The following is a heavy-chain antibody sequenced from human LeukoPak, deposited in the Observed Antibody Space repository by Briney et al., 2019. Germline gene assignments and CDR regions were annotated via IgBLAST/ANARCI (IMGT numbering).Heavy chain of an antibody. CDR3: ARAGISWFDFDY. J-gene: IGHJ4*02. Sequence: SETLSLTCTVSGGSISSYYWSWIRQPPGKGLEWIGYIYYSGSTNYNPSLKSRVTISVDTSKNQFSLKVRSMTAADTAIYYCARAGISWFDFDYWGQGAVVTVSS. CDR2: IYYSGST. D-gene: IGHD6-13*01. V-gene: IGHV4-59*12. CDR1: GGSISSYY.